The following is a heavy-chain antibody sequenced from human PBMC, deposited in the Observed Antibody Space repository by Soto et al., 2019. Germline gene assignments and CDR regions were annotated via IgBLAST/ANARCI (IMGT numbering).Heavy chain of an antibody. Sequence: PGGSLRLSCAASGFIVSNNYMSWVRQAPGKRLEWVSILYSGGTTYYADSVKGRFTFSRDNSENTVFLQMNNLRVEDTAVYYCVRDRGGSYWLDPWGQGTLVTVSS. J-gene: IGHJ5*02. CDR3: VRDRGGSYWLDP. CDR2: LYSGGTT. D-gene: IGHD2-15*01. V-gene: IGHV3-53*01. CDR1: GFIVSNNY.